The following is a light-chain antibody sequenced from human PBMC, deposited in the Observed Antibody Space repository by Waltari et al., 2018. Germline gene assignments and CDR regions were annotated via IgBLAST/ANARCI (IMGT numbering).Light chain of an antibody. J-gene: IGLJ2*01. Sequence: SSELTQDPAVSVALGQTVRITCQGDSLRSYYASWYQQKPGQAPVLVIYGKNNRPSGIPDRFSGSSSGNTASWTITGAQAEDEADYYCNSRDSSGNHSVVFGGGTKLTVL. CDR3: NSRDSSGNHSVV. V-gene: IGLV3-19*01. CDR1: SLRSYY. CDR2: GKN.